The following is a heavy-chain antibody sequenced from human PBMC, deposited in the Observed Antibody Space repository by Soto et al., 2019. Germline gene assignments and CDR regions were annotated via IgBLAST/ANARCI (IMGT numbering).Heavy chain of an antibody. CDR1: GYTFTGYY. CDR3: ARDSPGLGPHCSSTSCYSLAFDI. Sequence: ASVKVSCKASGYTFTGYYMHWVRQAPGQGLEWMGWINPNSGGTNYAQKFQGRVTMTRDTSISTAYMALSRLSSYDTAVYYCARDSPGLGPHCSSTSCYSLAFDIWGQGTMVTVSS. D-gene: IGHD2-2*01. CDR2: INPNSGGT. J-gene: IGHJ3*02. V-gene: IGHV1-2*02.